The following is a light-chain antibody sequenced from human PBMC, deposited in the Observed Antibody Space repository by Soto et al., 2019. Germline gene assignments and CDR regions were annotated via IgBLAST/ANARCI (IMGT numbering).Light chain of an antibody. CDR3: QHYNSYSEA. J-gene: IGKJ1*01. CDR1: QGISSW. V-gene: IGKV1D-16*01. CDR2: AAS. Sequence: DIQMTQSPSSVSASVGDRVTITCRASQGISSWLAWHQQKPGKAPKLLISAASSLQSGVPSRFRGSGSGTEFTLTITSLQPDDFATYYCQHYNSYSEAFGQGTKVDNK.